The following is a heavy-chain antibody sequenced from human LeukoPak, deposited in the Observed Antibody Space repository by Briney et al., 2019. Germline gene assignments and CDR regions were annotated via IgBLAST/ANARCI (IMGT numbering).Heavy chain of an antibody. Sequence: ASVKVSCKASGYTFTHYYMNWVRQAPGQGLEWMGWINPNSGGTNYAQKFQGRVTMTRDTSINTAYMEVSRMRSDDTAVYYCTRGQPGEEAAVTFETFLFDYWGQGTLVTVSS. D-gene: IGHD4-17*01. V-gene: IGHV1-2*02. CDR1: GYTFTHYY. CDR2: INPNSGGT. J-gene: IGHJ4*02. CDR3: TRGQPGEEAAVTFETFLFDY.